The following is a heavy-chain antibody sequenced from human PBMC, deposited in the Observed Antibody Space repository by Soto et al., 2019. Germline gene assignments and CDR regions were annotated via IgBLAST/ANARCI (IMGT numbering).Heavy chain of an antibody. CDR1: GGSISSGGYY. D-gene: IGHD4-17*01. CDR2: IYYSGST. V-gene: IGHV4-31*03. Sequence: VQLRESGPGLVKPSQTLSLTCTVSGGSISSGGYYWSWIRQHPGKGLEWIGYIYYSGSTYYNPSLKSRVTISVDTSKNQFSLKLSSVTAADTAEYYCARDVAYGDYVDYWGQGTLVTVSS. CDR3: ARDVAYGDYVDY. J-gene: IGHJ4*02.